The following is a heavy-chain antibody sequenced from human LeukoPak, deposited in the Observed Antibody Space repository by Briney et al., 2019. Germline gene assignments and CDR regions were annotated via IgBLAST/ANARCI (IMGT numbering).Heavy chain of an antibody. D-gene: IGHD3-22*01. Sequence: ASETLSLTCTVSGGSISSYYWSWIRQPPGKGLEWIGYIYYSGSTNYNPSLKSQVTISVDTSKNQFSLKLSSVTAADTAAYYCAREVIYYDSSGYYLDAFDIWGQGTMVTVSS. CDR3: AREVIYYDSSGYYLDAFDI. CDR2: IYYSGST. J-gene: IGHJ3*02. CDR1: GGSISSYY. V-gene: IGHV4-59*01.